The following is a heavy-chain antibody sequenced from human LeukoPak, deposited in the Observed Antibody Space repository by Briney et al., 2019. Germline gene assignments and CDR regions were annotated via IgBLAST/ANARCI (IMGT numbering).Heavy chain of an antibody. Sequence: GGSLGLSCAASGFTFSSYGMHWVRQAPGKGLGWVAVIWYDGSNKYYAGSVKGRFTISRDNSKNTLYLQMNSLRAEDTAVYYCARDFVPGGRESSHVLRYFDWSIGNWFDPWGQGTLVTVSS. J-gene: IGHJ5*02. CDR3: ARDFVPGGRESSHVLRYFDWSIGNWFDP. D-gene: IGHD3-9*01. CDR2: IWYDGSNK. CDR1: GFTFSSYG. V-gene: IGHV3-33*01.